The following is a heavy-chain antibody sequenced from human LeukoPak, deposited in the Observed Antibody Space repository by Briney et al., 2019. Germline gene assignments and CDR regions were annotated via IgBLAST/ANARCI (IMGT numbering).Heavy chain of an antibody. Sequence: GGSLRLSCAASGFTFSSHNMNWVRQAPGKAMEWVSSITSSGTHIFYADSVRGRFTISRDNAKNSLYLQMDSLGPDDTAVYYCARDPYSGNYGNDYYYYMDVWGKGTTVTISS. CDR3: ARDPYSGNYGNDYYYYMDV. CDR1: GFTFSSHN. J-gene: IGHJ6*03. D-gene: IGHD1-26*01. CDR2: ITSSGTHI. V-gene: IGHV3-21*01.